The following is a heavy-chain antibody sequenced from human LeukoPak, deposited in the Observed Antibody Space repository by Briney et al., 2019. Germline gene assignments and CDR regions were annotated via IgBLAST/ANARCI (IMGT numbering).Heavy chain of an antibody. CDR1: GYTFTSYD. V-gene: IGHV1-8*01. CDR2: MNPNSGNT. Sequence: ASVKVSCKASGYTFTSYDINWVRQATGQGLEWMGWMNPNSGNTGYAQKFRGRVTMTRNTSISTAYMELSSLRSEDTAVYYCASGPWEIVEEDYWGQGTLVTVSS. CDR3: ASGPWEIVEEDY. D-gene: IGHD5-12*01. J-gene: IGHJ4*02.